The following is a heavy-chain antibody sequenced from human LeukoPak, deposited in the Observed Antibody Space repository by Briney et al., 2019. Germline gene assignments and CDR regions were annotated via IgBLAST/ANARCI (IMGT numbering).Heavy chain of an antibody. D-gene: IGHD6-19*01. CDR1: GFTFSSYG. CDR2: IRYDGSNK. Sequence: PGGSLRLSCAASGFTFSSYGMHWVRQAPGKGLEWVAFIRYDGSNKYYADSVKGRFTISRDNSKNTLYLQMNSLRAEDTAVYYCAKDASIAVEGIDYWGQGTLVTVSS. CDR3: AKDASIAVEGIDY. J-gene: IGHJ4*02. V-gene: IGHV3-30*02.